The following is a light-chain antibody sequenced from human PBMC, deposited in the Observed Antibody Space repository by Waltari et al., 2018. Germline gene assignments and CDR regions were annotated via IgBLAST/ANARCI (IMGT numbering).Light chain of an antibody. CDR1: SSDVGRYHY. CDR3: SSYRKSSTAGGV. J-gene: IGLJ1*01. Sequence: QSALTQPASVSGSPGQSITISCTGTSSDVGRYHYVSWYQQHPGKAPTLLIYDFTNRGSGLSSRLTGSKSCNTASRTISGLQTDDEADYYCSSYRKSSTAGGVFGTGTKVTVL. V-gene: IGLV2-14*03. CDR2: DFT.